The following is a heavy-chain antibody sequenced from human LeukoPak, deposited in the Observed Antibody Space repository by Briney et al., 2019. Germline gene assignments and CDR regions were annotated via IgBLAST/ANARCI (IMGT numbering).Heavy chain of an antibody. CDR3: AREGVCSGGSCLTRAIYI. D-gene: IGHD2-15*01. Sequence: ASPRPSCAAVGFTSSSYSMHWVRQAPGKGLEYVSAISSNGGSTYYANSVKGRFTISRDNSKNTLYLKMGSLRAEDTAVYYCAREGVCSGGSCLTRAIYIWGEGKIVTASS. CDR1: GFTSSSYS. CDR2: ISSNGGST. V-gene: IGHV3-64*01. J-gene: IGHJ3*02.